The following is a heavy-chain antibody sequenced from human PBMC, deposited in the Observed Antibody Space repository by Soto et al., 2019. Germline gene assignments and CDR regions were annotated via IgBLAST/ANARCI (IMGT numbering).Heavy chain of an antibody. J-gene: IGHJ6*02. CDR2: IDPSDSYT. V-gene: IGHV5-10-1*01. CDR3: ARLRVAVAGTGYYYYGMDV. Sequence: GESLKISCKGSGYSFTSYWISWVRQMPGKGLEWMGRIDPSDSYTNYSPSFQGHVTISADKSISTAYLQWSSLKASDTAMYYCARLRVAVAGTGYYYYGMDVWGQGTTVTVSS. CDR1: GYSFTSYW. D-gene: IGHD6-19*01.